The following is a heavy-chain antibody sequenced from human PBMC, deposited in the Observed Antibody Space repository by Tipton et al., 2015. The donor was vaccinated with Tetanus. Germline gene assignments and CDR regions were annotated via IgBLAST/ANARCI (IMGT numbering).Heavy chain of an antibody. V-gene: IGHV1-2*02. Sequence: QLVQSGAEVKKPGASVKVSCKASGYTFTGYYIYWVRQAPGQGLEWMGWIDPNSGGTVYAQKFQGRVTMTRDTSISTAYMGLRSLRSDDTAVYYCARVPLSLYYGLDYWGQGTRVTVSS. CDR1: GYTFTGYY. CDR2: IDPNSGGT. CDR3: ARVPLSLYYGLDY. J-gene: IGHJ4*02. D-gene: IGHD3-16*02.